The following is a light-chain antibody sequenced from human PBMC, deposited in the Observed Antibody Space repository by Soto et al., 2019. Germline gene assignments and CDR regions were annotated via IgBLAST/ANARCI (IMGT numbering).Light chain of an antibody. V-gene: IGLV2-23*01. Sequence: QSALTQPASVSGSPGQSITISCTGTSSDVGSYNLVSWYQQHPGKAPKLMIHEGSKRPSGVSNRFSGSKSGNTASLTISGLQAEDEADYYCCSYAGSSTWVFGTGTKVTVL. CDR2: EGS. CDR1: SSDVGSYNL. J-gene: IGLJ1*01. CDR3: CSYAGSSTWV.